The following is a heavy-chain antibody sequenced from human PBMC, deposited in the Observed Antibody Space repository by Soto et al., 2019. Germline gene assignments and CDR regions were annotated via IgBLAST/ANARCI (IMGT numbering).Heavy chain of an antibody. CDR2: INPILSMS. CDR3: ATSYGSGYRAFDS. Sequence: QVQLVQSGADVQRPGSSVRVSCKASGDNFNFYSINWVRQAPGLGLQWMGRINPILSMSNYAPRFQGRVTMTADKSTSTAYMELSSLRSEDTAMYYCATSYGSGYRAFDSWGQGALVTVSS. V-gene: IGHV1-69*02. D-gene: IGHD3-10*01. J-gene: IGHJ4*02. CDR1: GDNFNFYS.